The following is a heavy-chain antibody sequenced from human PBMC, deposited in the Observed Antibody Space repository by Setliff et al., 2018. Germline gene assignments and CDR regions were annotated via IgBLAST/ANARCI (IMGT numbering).Heavy chain of an antibody. CDR3: ASPRRDDLDSPFDAFGI. CDR1: GASITSGHY. J-gene: IGHJ3*02. D-gene: IGHD3-3*01. V-gene: IGHV4-38-2*01. Sequence: PSETLSLTCGVSGASITSGHYWGWIRQPPGKGLEWIATMSHRGRTYYNPSLESRVTMSRDTSKNQFSLRLTSAAAADTAVYYCASPRRDDLDSPFDAFGIWGQGTMVTVS. CDR2: MSHRGRT.